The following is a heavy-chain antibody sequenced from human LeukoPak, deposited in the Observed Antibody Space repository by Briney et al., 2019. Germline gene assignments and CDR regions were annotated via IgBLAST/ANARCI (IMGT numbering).Heavy chain of an antibody. D-gene: IGHD1-26*01. CDR3: ARHEYSESCYGLSLFYL. J-gene: IGHJ5*02. CDR1: GGSISSSGYY. Sequence: SETLSLTCTVSGGSISSSGYYWGWIRQPPGKGLEWIASIYYSGSTYYNPSLKSRVTISVDTSKNQLSLKLSSLNAADTAVYYCARHEYSESCYGLSLFYLWGQGTLVTVSS. CDR2: IYYSGST. V-gene: IGHV4-39*01.